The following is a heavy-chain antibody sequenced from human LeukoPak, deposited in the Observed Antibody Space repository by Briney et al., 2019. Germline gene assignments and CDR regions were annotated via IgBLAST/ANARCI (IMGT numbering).Heavy chain of an antibody. D-gene: IGHD6-13*01. CDR3: VKGWHSSSWLSAY. V-gene: IGHV3-30*02. Sequence: PGGSLRLSCAASGFSFSFSTSGMHWVRQAPGKGLEWVAFIRFDGSNKFYADSVKGRFTVSRDNSKNTMFLQMNSLRDEDTAVYFCVKGWHSSSWLSAYWGQGTLVTVSS. CDR1: GFSFSFSTSG. J-gene: IGHJ4*02. CDR2: IRFDGSNK.